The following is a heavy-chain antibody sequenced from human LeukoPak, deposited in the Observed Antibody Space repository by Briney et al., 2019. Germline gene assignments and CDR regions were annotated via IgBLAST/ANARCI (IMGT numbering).Heavy chain of an antibody. D-gene: IGHD3-9*01. CDR3: ARAPLRQYYDILTGYYNPFDY. V-gene: IGHV1-2*02. CDR2: INPNSGGT. Sequence: ASVKVSCKASGYTFTGYYMHWVRQAPGQGLEWMGWINPNSGGTNYAQKFQGRVTMTRDTSISTAYMKLSRLRSDDTAVYYCARAPLRQYYDILTGYYNPFDYWGQGTLVTVSS. J-gene: IGHJ4*02. CDR1: GYTFTGYY.